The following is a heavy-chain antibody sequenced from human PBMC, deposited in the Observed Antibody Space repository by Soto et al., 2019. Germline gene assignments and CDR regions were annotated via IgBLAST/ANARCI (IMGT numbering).Heavy chain of an antibody. D-gene: IGHD6-19*01. CDR2: FNPNNGKT. CDR1: GYTFRNYC. CDR3: ARDVYTSGWYDKYAPSSSSFDP. J-gene: IGHJ5*02. Sequence: QEQLVQSGAEVKKPGASVKVSCKASGYTFRNYCLHWVRQAPGQGLEWMGIFNPNNGKTLYAQKFESRVTMTTDTSTNTVYMELSSLRSEDTAIYYCARDVYTSGWYDKYAPSSSSFDPWGQGTLVTASS. V-gene: IGHV1-46*01.